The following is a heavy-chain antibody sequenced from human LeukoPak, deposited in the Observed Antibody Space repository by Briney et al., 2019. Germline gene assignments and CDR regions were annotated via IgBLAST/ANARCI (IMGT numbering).Heavy chain of an antibody. Sequence: GGSLRLSCAASGFTFSTRWMSWVRQAPGKGLEWVANINEDGSEKNYVESLKGRFTISRDNAKNSLYLQMNSLRAEDTALYYCARELGSYEGGYYGMDVWGQGATVTVSS. D-gene: IGHD1-26*01. CDR1: GFTFSTRW. V-gene: IGHV3-7*01. CDR2: INEDGSEK. CDR3: ARELGSYEGGYYGMDV. J-gene: IGHJ6*02.